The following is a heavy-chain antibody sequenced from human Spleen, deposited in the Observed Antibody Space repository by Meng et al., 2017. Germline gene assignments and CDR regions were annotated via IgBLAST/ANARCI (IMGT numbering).Heavy chain of an antibody. CDR1: GFTFSTFW. CDR3: ARDKVGEAADRIYSYYGVDV. V-gene: IGHV3-7*01. Sequence: GSLRLSCAASGFTFSTFWMSWVRQAPGKGLEWVANIKEDGSKKYYVDSVRGRFTISRDNAKNSLYLQMNSLRVEDTAVYYCARDKVGEAADRIYSYYGVDVWGQGTTVTVSS. CDR2: IKEDGSKK. D-gene: IGHD3-16*01. J-gene: IGHJ6*02.